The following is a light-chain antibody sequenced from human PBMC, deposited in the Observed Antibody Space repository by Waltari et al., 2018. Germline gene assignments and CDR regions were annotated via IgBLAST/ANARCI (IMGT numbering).Light chain of an antibody. CDR1: SGHSSNV. J-gene: IGLJ3*02. Sequence: QLVLTQSPSASASLGASVKLTCTLSSGHSSNVIAWLQEQPGKGPRYLMKVNSDGSHSKGDEIPERFSGSSCGAERYLTISSLQSEDEADDYCQTGGHGTWVFGGGTKLTVL. CDR3: QTGGHGTWV. CDR2: VNSDGSH. V-gene: IGLV4-69*01.